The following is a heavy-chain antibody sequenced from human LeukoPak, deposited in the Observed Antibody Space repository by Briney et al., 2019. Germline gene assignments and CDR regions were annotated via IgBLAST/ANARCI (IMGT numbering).Heavy chain of an antibody. V-gene: IGHV1-18*01. D-gene: IGHD5-18*01. Sequence: ASVKVSGKASGYTFTSYGISWVRQAPGQGLEWMGWISAYNGNTNYAQKLQGRVTMTTDTSTSTAYMELRSLRSDDTAVYYCAINPSRGYSYGSLLNWFDPWGQGTLVTVSS. CDR3: AINPSRGYSYGSLLNWFDP. J-gene: IGHJ5*02. CDR2: ISAYNGNT. CDR1: GYTFTSYG.